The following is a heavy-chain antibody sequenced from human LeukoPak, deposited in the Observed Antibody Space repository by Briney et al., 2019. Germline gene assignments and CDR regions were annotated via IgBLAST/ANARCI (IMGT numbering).Heavy chain of an antibody. V-gene: IGHV3-33*05. CDR3: ARDYRPGDSPADWCFDL. CDR1: GFTFSNYG. J-gene: IGHJ2*01. D-gene: IGHD7-27*01. Sequence: YPGGSLRLSCAASGFTFSNYGMQWVRQPPGKGLEWVAVISHNGDATFYADSVKGRFTISRDNSKNTLYLQMNSLRAEDTAVYYCARDYRPGDSPADWCFDLWGRGTLVTVSS. CDR2: ISHNGDAT.